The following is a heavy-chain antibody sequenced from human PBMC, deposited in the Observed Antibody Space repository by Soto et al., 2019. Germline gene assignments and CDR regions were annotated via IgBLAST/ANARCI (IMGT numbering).Heavy chain of an antibody. CDR3: ARQEKGSYYYVSTGVDV. V-gene: IGHV4-39*01. D-gene: IGHD3-22*01. CDR2: SYYNGTT. Sequence: QLQLQESGPGLVKPSETLSLICTVSGGSITSSSYYWGWIRQPPGKGLEWIGSSYYNGTTKYNPSLMSRATISVNTSKNQFSLKLSSVTAADTAVYFCARQEKGSYYYVSTGVDVWGQGTTVTVSS. CDR1: GGSITSSSYY. J-gene: IGHJ6*02.